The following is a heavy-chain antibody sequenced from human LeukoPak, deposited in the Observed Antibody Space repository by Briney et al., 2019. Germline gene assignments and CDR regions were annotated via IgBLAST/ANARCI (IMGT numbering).Heavy chain of an antibody. CDR2: ISAYNGNT. V-gene: IGHV1-18*01. Sequence: GASVKVSCKASGYTFTSYGISWVRQAPGQGLEWMGWISAYNGNTDYAQKLQGRVTMTTDTSTSTAYMELRSLRSDDTAVYYCAREGRRIQLWPPDYWGQGTLVTVSS. J-gene: IGHJ4*02. CDR3: AREGRRIQLWPPDY. CDR1: GYTFTSYG. D-gene: IGHD5-18*01.